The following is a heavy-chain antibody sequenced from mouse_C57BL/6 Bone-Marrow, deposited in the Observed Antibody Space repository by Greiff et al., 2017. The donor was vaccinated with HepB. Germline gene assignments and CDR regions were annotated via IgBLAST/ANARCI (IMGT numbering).Heavy chain of an antibody. Sequence: VKLVESGPELVKPGASVKISCKASGYAFSSSWMNWVKQRPGKGLEWIGRIYPGDGDTNYNGKFKGKATLTADKASSTAYMQLSSLTSEDSAVYFCARTTVVFDYWGQGTTLTVSS. D-gene: IGHD1-1*01. CDR3: ARTTVVFDY. CDR2: IYPGDGDT. V-gene: IGHV1-82*01. CDR1: GYAFSSSW. J-gene: IGHJ2*01.